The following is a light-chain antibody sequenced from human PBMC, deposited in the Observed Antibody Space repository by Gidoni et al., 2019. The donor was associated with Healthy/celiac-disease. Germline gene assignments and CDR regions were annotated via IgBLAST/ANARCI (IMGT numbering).Light chain of an antibody. CDR2: GAS. J-gene: IGKJ4*01. CDR1: QSVSRN. V-gene: IGKV3-15*01. Sequence: EIAMTQSPATLSVSPGERATLSCRASQSVSRNLAWYQQKPGQAPRLLIYGASTRATGIPARFSGSGSGTEFTLTISSLQSEDFAVYYCQQYNNWPPLTFGGGTKVEIK. CDR3: QQYNNWPPLT.